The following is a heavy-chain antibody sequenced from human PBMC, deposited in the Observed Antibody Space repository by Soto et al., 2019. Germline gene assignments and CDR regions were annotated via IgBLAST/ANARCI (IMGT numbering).Heavy chain of an antibody. Sequence: GGSLRLSCAASGFTFSNAWMSWVRQAPGKGLEWVGRIKSKTDGGTTDYPAPVKGRFTISRDDSKTTLYLQMNSLKTEDTAVYYCTTGGEYSSASGSHTLPRSPYYFDYGGQGTLVTVSS. J-gene: IGHJ4*02. CDR2: IKSKTDGGTT. CDR1: GFTFSNAW. CDR3: TTGGEYSSASGSHTLPRSPYYFDY. V-gene: IGHV3-15*01. D-gene: IGHD6-6*01.